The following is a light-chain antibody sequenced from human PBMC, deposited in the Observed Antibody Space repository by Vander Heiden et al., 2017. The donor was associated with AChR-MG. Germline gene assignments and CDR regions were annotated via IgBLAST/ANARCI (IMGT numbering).Light chain of an antibody. V-gene: IGKV1-39*01. CDR2: AAS. CDR1: QSISSY. Sequence: DIQMTHSPSSLSASVGDRVTIPCRSSQSISSYLNWYQQKPGKAPKLLLYAASSSQSGVPSRFSVSGSGTDFTLTISSLQPEDFATYYCQQSYSTLRLTFGGGTKVEIK. J-gene: IGKJ4*01. CDR3: QQSYSTLRLT.